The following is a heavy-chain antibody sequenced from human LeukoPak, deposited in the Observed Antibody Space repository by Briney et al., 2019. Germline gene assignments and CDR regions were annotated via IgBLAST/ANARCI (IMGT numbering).Heavy chain of an antibody. CDR3: ARGPGWSGYYFYYYGMDV. CDR1: GYTFTSYD. CDR2: MNPNSGNT. V-gene: IGHV1-8*01. Sequence: ASVKVSCKASGYTFTSYDINWVRQATGQGLEWMGWMNPNSGNTGYAQKFQGRVTMTRNTSISIAYMELSSLRSEDTAVYYCARGPGWSGYYFYYYGMDVWGQGTTVTVSS. D-gene: IGHD3-3*01. J-gene: IGHJ6*02.